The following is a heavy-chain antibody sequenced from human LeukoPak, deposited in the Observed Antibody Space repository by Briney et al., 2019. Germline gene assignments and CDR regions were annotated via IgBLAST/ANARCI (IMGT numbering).Heavy chain of an antibody. J-gene: IGHJ6*02. CDR2: INPNSGGT. D-gene: IGHD2-21*02. V-gene: IGHV1-2*02. CDR3: ARAVVVTAIPENYYYGMDV. Sequence: ASVKVSCKASGYTFTGYYMHWVRQAPGQGLEWMGWINPNSGGTNYAQKFQGRVTMTRDTSISTAYMELSRLRSDDTAVYYCARAVVVTAIPENYYYGMDVWGQWTTVTVSS. CDR1: GYTFTGYY.